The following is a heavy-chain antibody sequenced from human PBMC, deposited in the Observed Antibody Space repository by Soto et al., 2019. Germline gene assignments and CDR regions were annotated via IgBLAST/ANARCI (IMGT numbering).Heavy chain of an antibody. Sequence: PGGSLRLSCAASGITFSTYALSWVRQAPGKGLEWVSAISANGDNGYYADSVRGRFTISRDNSKNTVFLQMNSLTAEDTAIYYCAIEPLFFWFGESGGSFQVWGQGPRV. CDR3: AIEPLFFWFGESGGSFQV. CDR1: GITFSTYA. J-gene: IGHJ1*01. V-gene: IGHV3-23*01. D-gene: IGHD3-10*01. CDR2: ISANGDNG.